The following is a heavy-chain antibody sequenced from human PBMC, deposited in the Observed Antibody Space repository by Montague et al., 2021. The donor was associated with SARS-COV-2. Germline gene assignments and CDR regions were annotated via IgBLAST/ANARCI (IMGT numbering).Heavy chain of an antibody. CDR2: IGLDGSNE. Sequence: SLRLSCAASGFSFSSYGMHWVRQAPGKGLEWVAVIGLDGSNEYYADPVKGRFTISRDNSKNTLYLQMNSLRAEDTAVYYCAKDQGRERKRAFDSGGQGILVAVSS. D-gene: IGHD1-26*01. CDR3: AKDQGRERKRAFDS. V-gene: IGHV3-33*06. CDR1: GFSFSSYG. J-gene: IGHJ4*02.